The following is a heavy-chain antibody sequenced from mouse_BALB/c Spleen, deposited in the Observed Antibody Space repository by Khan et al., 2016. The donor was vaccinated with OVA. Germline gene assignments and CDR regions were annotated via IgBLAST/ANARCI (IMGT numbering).Heavy chain of an antibody. V-gene: IGHV3-2*02. CDR3: ARVYGGDFDY. CDR2: ISYNGNT. J-gene: IGHJ2*01. CDR1: GYSITSDYA. Sequence: EVELVESGPGLVKPSQSLSLTCTVTGYSITSDYAWNWIRQFPGNKLEWMGYISYNGNTNYNPSLKSRISITRDTSKNHFFLQLNSVTTEDTAKYYGARVYGGDFDYWGQGTTLTVSS. D-gene: IGHD2-10*02.